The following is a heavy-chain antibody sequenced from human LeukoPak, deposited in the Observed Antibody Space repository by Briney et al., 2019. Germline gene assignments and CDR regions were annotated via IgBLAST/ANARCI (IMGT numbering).Heavy chain of an antibody. V-gene: IGHV1-18*01. J-gene: IGHJ4*02. D-gene: IGHD4-11*01. CDR1: GYTFSSYG. CDR3: ARDPRDYTNSLGFHY. CDR2: INTYNGNT. Sequence: GASVKLSCKASGYTFSSYGICWVRQAPGQGRGRMGWINTYNGNTNYAQKRQDRVTMTTDTSPSTDYLGLRRLRVDETAVYYCARDPRDYTNSLGFHYWGQGTLITVSS.